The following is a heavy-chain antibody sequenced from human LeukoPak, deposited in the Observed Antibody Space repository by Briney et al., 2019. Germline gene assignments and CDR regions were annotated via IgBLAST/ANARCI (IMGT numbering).Heavy chain of an antibody. CDR2: MSYSGRT. J-gene: IGHJ5*02. CDR1: GGSISISNYY. V-gene: IGHV4-39*07. Sequence: PSETLSLTCTVAGGSISISNYYWGWIRQPPGKGLEWIGSMSYSGRTYYNPSLKTRVTVSLDTSKTQFSLNLLSVTAADTAVYYCARSPQGTATTANWLDPWGQGTLVTVSS. D-gene: IGHD4-17*01. CDR3: ARSPQGTATTANWLDP.